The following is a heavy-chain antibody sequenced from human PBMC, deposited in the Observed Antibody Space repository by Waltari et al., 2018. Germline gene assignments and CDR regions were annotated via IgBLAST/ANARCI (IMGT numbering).Heavy chain of an antibody. Sequence: EVQLVESGGGLVQPGGSLRLSCAASGFTFSSYWIHWVRQAPGKGLVGGSRIKSDGIGVNYADSVKGRFTISRDNAKNTVYLQMNSLRAEDTAVYYCARANPADFDYWGQGVLVTGSS. CDR3: ARANPADFDY. CDR1: GFTFSSYW. J-gene: IGHJ4*02. CDR2: IKSDGIGV. V-gene: IGHV3-74*01.